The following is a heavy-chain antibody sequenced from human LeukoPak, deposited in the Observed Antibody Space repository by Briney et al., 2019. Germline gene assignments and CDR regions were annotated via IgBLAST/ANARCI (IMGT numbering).Heavy chain of an antibody. Sequence: GASVKVSCKASGYTFTSYYMHRVRQAPGQGLEWMGIINPSGGSTSYAQKFQGRVTMTRDTSTSTVYMELSSLRSEDTAVYYCWMYYYDSSGYYYFDYWGQGTLVTVSS. CDR1: GYTFTSYY. V-gene: IGHV1-46*01. CDR2: INPSGGST. J-gene: IGHJ4*02. D-gene: IGHD3-22*01. CDR3: WMYYYDSSGYYYFDY.